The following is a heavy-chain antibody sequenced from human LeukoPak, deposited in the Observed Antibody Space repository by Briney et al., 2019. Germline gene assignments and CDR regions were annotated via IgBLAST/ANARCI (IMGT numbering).Heavy chain of an antibody. CDR2: IYSGGST. CDR1: GFTFSSNY. J-gene: IGHJ6*02. Sequence: PGGSLRLSCAASGFTFSSNYMSWVRQAPGKGLEWVSVIYSGGSTYYADSVKGRFTISRDNSKNTLYLQMNSLRAEDTAVYYCARDRIFGVVKYYYYYGMDVWGQGTTVTVSS. V-gene: IGHV3-53*01. CDR3: ARDRIFGVVKYYYYYGMDV. D-gene: IGHD3-3*02.